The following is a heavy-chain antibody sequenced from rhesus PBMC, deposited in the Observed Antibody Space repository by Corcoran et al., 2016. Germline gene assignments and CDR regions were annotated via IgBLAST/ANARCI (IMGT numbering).Heavy chain of an antibody. D-gene: IGHD3-34*01. V-gene: IGHV4S9*01. CDR1: GGSMSESSF. J-gene: IGHJ5-1*01. CDR2: IYAYSVTT. CDR3: ASPFERGRFEV. Sequence: QVRLQESGPGLVKSSETLSLTCAVSGGSMSESSFWNWIRQPPGKGLGWIGNIYAYSVTTYNPALKSRVTISKDTSNNQFFVKVTSVTAADTGVYYCASPFERGRFEVWGAGVLVTVSS.